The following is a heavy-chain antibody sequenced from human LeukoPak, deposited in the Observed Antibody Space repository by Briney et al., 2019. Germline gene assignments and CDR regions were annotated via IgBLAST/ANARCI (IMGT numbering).Heavy chain of an antibody. CDR3: AKPLEDIVLMVYASDY. CDR1: GFTFSSCA. J-gene: IGHJ4*02. Sequence: GGSLRLSCAASGFTFSSCAMSWVRQAPGKGLEWVSAISGSGGSTYYADSVKGRFTISRDNSKNTLYLQMNSLRAEDTAVYYCAKPLEDIVLMVYASDYWGQGTLVTVSS. V-gene: IGHV3-23*01. CDR2: ISGSGGST. D-gene: IGHD2-8*01.